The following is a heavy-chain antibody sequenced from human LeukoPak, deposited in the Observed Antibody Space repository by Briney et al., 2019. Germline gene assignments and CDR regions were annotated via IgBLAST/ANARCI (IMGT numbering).Heavy chain of an antibody. CDR3: ARLRYQRDY. V-gene: IGHV4-34*01. CDR1: GGSFSGYY. J-gene: IGHJ4*02. D-gene: IGHD1-14*01. Sequence: SETLSLTCAVYGGSFSGYYWSWIRQPPGKGLEWIGEINHSGSTNYNPSLKSRVTISVDTSKNQFSMKLSSVTAADTAVYYCARLRYQRDYWGQGTLVTVSS. CDR2: INHSGST.